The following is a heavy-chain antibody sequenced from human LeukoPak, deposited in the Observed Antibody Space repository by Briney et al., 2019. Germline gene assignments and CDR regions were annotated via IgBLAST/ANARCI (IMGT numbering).Heavy chain of an antibody. Sequence: HPSGTLSLTCAVSGVSICSSNWWSWVRQPPGKGLEWIGEIYHSGSTNYNPSLKSRVTISVDKSKNQFSLKLSSVTAADTAVYYCATFRIVGAVDAFDIWGQGTMVTVSS. CDR1: GVSICSSNW. CDR2: IYHSGST. J-gene: IGHJ3*02. CDR3: ATFRIVGAVDAFDI. D-gene: IGHD1-26*01. V-gene: IGHV4-4*02.